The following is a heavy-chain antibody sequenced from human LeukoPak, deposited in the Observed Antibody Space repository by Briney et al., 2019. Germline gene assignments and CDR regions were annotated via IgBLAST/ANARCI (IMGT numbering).Heavy chain of an antibody. V-gene: IGHV1-18*01. Sequence: GASVKVSCKASGYTFTSYGISWVRQAPGQGLEWMGWISAYNGNTNYAQKLQGRVTMTTDTSTSTAYMELRSLRSDDTAVYYCARVWLQLPYNYYYYVDVWGKGTTVTVSS. D-gene: IGHD5-24*01. J-gene: IGHJ6*03. CDR3: ARVWLQLPYNYYYYVDV. CDR1: GYTFTSYG. CDR2: ISAYNGNT.